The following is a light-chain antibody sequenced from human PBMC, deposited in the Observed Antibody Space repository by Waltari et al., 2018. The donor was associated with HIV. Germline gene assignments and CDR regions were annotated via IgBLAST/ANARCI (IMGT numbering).Light chain of an antibody. CDR3: SSYAGSSIVV. CDR2: EVS. CDR1: SSDVGGYNY. Sequence: QSALTQPPSASGSPGQSVTISCTGTSSDVGGYNYVSWYQQHPGKAPKLMIYEVSKRPSGVPDRFSVSKSGNTASLTVSGLQAEDEADYYCSSYAGSSIVVFGGGTNLTVL. V-gene: IGLV2-8*01. J-gene: IGLJ2*01.